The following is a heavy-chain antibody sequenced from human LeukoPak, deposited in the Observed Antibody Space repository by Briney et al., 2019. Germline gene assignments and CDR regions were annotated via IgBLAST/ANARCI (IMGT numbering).Heavy chain of an antibody. D-gene: IGHD3-3*01. CDR3: ARDVYDFWSGYYD. CDR2: IYTSGST. CDR1: GGSISSGAYY. J-gene: IGHJ4*02. V-gene: IGHV4-61*02. Sequence: SQTLSLTCTVSGGSISSGAYYYNWIRQPAGKGLEWIGRIYTSGSTNYHPSLKGRLTISVDASKNQFSLKLSSVTAADTAVYYCARDVYDFWSGYYDWGPGTLVTVSS.